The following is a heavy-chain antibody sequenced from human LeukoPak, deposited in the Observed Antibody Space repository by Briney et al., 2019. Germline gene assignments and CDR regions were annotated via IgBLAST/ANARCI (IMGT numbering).Heavy chain of an antibody. CDR2: IYPGDSDT. J-gene: IGHJ4*02. Sequence: GESLKISCKGSGYSFTSYWIGWVRQMPGKGLEWMGIIYPGDSDTRYSPSFQGQVTISADKSISTAYLQWSSLKASDTAMYYCARHSHSSGRYRWADYWGQGTLVTVSS. V-gene: IGHV5-51*01. CDR1: GYSFTSYW. D-gene: IGHD6-19*01. CDR3: ARHSHSSGRYRWADY.